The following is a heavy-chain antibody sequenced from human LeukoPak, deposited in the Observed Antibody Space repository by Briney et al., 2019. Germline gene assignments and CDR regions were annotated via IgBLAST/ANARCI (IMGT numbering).Heavy chain of an antibody. CDR2: INPNSGGT. D-gene: IGHD3-22*01. CDR1: GYTFTGYY. Sequence: ASVKVSCKASGYTFTGYYMHWMRQAPGQGLEWMGWINPNSGGTNYAQKFQGRVTMTRDTSISTAYMELSRLRSDDTAVYYCARGWFDSSEVYYFDYWGQGTLVTVSS. J-gene: IGHJ4*02. CDR3: ARGWFDSSEVYYFDY. V-gene: IGHV1-2*02.